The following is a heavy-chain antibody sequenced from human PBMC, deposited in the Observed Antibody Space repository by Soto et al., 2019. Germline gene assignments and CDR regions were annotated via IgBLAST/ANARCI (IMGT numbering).Heavy chain of an antibody. V-gene: IGHV3-74*01. CDR3: VRDPVQWLVPLDY. Sequence: PGGSLRLSCAASGFTVSSYWIYWVRQVPGKGLVWVSRINPDGSRTEYADSVKGRFTISRDNAENTVYLQMNSLRDEDTAIYYCVRDPVQWLVPLDYWGQGTLVTVS. D-gene: IGHD6-19*01. CDR2: INPDGSRT. J-gene: IGHJ4*02. CDR1: GFTVSSYW.